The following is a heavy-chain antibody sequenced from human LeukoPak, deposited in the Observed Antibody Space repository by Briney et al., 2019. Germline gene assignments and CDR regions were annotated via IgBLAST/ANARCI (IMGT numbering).Heavy chain of an antibody. D-gene: IGHD6-19*01. J-gene: IGHJ4*02. CDR1: GFTVSSNY. CDR3: ARAHGGGIAVAGTTSDY. CDR2: IWYDGSNK. V-gene: IGHV3-33*08. Sequence: GGSLRLSCAASGFTVSSNYMHWVRQAPGKGLEWVAVIWYDGSNKYYADSVKGRFTISRDNSKNTLYLQMNSLRTEDTAVYYCARAHGGGIAVAGTTSDYWGQGTLVTVSS.